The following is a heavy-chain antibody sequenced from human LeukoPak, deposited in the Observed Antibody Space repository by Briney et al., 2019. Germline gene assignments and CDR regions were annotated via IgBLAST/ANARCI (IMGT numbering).Heavy chain of an antibody. Sequence: PSETLSLTCTVSGGSISSSSYYWGWIRQPPGKGLEWIGSIYYSGSTYYNPSLKSRVTISVDTSKNQFSLKLSSVTAADTAVYYCARDGHYGSGNLDYWGQGTLVTVSS. V-gene: IGHV4-39*07. CDR2: IYYSGST. D-gene: IGHD3-10*01. CDR1: GGSISSSSYY. CDR3: ARDGHYGSGNLDY. J-gene: IGHJ4*02.